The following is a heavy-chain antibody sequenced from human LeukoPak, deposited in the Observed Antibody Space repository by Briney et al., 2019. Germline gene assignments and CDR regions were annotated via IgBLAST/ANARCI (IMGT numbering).Heavy chain of an antibody. D-gene: IGHD7-27*01. V-gene: IGHV3-23*01. CDR3: VQDWAWGALAY. CDR2: ISGSGGGST. Sequence: AGGSLRLSCAASGFTFSDYGMSWVRQAPGKGLEWVSAISGSGGGSTYYTDSVKGRFTISRDNSKNTLYLQMNSLRPDDTAVYYCVQDWAWGALAYWGQGTLVTVSS. CDR1: GFTFSDYG. J-gene: IGHJ4*02.